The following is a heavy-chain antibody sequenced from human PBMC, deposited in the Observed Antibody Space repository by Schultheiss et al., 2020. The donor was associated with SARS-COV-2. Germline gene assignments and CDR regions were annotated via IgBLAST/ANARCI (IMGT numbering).Heavy chain of an antibody. CDR2: ISYDGSNK. D-gene: IGHD3-10*01. CDR3: ARGLRAARGVRQRYYGMDV. V-gene: IGHV3-30*07. CDR1: GFTFSGSA. Sequence: GGSLRLSCAASGFTFSGSAMHWVRQAPGKGLEWVAVISYDGSNKYYADSVKGRFTISRDNAENSLYLQMNSLRAEDTAVYYCARGLRAARGVRQRYYGMDVWGQGTTVTVSS. J-gene: IGHJ6*02.